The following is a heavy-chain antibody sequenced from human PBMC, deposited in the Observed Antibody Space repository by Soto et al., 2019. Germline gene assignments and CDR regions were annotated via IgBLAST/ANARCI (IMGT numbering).Heavy chain of an antibody. CDR1: GLTVSSND. CDR3: ASSSRKDYNFGMDA. D-gene: IGHD1-20*01. V-gene: IGHV3-53*01. CDR2: IYSGGSK. J-gene: IGHJ6*02. Sequence: XGSLRLSXASSGLTVSSNDMSWGRQAPGKGLEWVSVIYSGGSKHDADSVKGRFTISRDNSKNMVYLQMNSLRVDDTAVYFCASSSRKDYNFGMDAWGQGTTVTVSS.